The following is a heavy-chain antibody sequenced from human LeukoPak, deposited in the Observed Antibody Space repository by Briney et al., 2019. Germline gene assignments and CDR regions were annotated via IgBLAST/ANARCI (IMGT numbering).Heavy chain of an antibody. CDR2: ISSSSYI. Sequence: GGSLRLSRAASGFTFSSYSMNWVRQAPGKGLEWVSSISSSSYIYYVDSVTGRFTISRDNAKKSVYLQMNSPRAEDTAVYYCARDEDGDYTPDYWGQGTLVTVSS. V-gene: IGHV3-21*01. CDR3: ARDEDGDYTPDY. D-gene: IGHD4-17*01. J-gene: IGHJ4*02. CDR1: GFTFSSYS.